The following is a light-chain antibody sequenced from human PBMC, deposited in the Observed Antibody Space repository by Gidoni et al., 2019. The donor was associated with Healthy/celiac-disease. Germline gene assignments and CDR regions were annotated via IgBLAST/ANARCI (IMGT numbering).Light chain of an antibody. CDR1: QSVSSY. CDR3: QQRSNWRT. J-gene: IGKJ2*01. V-gene: IGKV3-11*01. CDR2: DAS. Sequence: EIVLTQSPATLSLSPGERATLSCSARQSVSSYLAWYQQKPGQAPMLLIYDASNRATGIPARFSGSGSGTDFTLTISSLEPEDFAVYYCQQRSNWRTFGQGTKLEIK.